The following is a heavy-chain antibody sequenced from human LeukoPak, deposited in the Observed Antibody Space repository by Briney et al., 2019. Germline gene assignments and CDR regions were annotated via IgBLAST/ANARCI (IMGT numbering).Heavy chain of an antibody. CDR2: ISSSSSYI. J-gene: IGHJ4*02. Sequence: GGSLRLSCAASGFTFSSYSMTWVRQAPGKGLEWVSSISSSSSYIYYADSVKGRFTISRDNAKNSLYLQMNSLRAEDTAVYYCATSSLGYCSGGSCGHLGYWGQGTLVTVSS. V-gene: IGHV3-21*01. CDR3: ATSSLGYCSGGSCGHLGY. CDR1: GFTFSSYS. D-gene: IGHD2-15*01.